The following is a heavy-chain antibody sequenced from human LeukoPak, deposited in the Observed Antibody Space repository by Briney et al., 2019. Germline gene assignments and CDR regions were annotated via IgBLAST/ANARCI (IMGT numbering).Heavy chain of an antibody. J-gene: IGHJ6*02. CDR2: ISAHNGNT. D-gene: IGHD6-6*01. Sequence: ASVKVSCKAAGYTFTSYGISWVRQAPGQGLEWMGWISAHNGNTNYAQKLQGRVTMTTDTSTSTAYMELRSLRSDDTAVYYCARDRLIAARRSDAFGMDVWGQGTTVTVSS. CDR3: ARDRLIAARRSDAFGMDV. CDR1: GYTFTSYG. V-gene: IGHV1-18*01.